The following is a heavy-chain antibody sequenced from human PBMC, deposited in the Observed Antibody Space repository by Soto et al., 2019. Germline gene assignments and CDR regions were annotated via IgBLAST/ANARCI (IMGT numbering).Heavy chain of an antibody. V-gene: IGHV1-69*01. Sequence: QVQLVQSGAEVTKPGSSVKVSCNASGGTFSSYAISWVRQAPGQGLEWMGGIIPIFGTANYAQKFQGRVTITADESTSTAYMELRSLRSEDTAVYYCARGRHPYYDRGGWFDPWGQGTLVTFSS. CDR1: GGTFSSYA. J-gene: IGHJ5*02. CDR3: ARGRHPYYDRGGWFDP. D-gene: IGHD3-22*01. CDR2: IIPIFGTA.